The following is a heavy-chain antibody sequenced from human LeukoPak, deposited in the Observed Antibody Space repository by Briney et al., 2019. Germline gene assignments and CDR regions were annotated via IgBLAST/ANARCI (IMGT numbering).Heavy chain of an antibody. Sequence: PSETLSLTCTVSGYSISSGYDWGWIRQPPGKGLEWIGSIYYRRTTYYNPSLKSRVTISVDTSKNQFSLKLSSVTAADTAVYYCARSRRDDFWSGSDWYFDLWGRGTLVTVSS. J-gene: IGHJ2*01. CDR3: ARSRRDDFWSGSDWYFDL. CDR1: GYSISSGYD. D-gene: IGHD3-3*01. V-gene: IGHV4-38-2*02. CDR2: IYYRRTT.